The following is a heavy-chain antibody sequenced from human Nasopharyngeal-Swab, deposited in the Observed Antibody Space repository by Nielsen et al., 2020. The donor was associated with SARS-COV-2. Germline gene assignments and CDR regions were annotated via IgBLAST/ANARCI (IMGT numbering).Heavy chain of an antibody. CDR1: GYTFTGYY. V-gene: IGHV1-2*02. CDR2: INTNSGDT. D-gene: IGHD2-15*01. Sequence: ASVKVSCKASGYTFTGYYIHWVRQAPGQGLEWMGWINTNSGDTNYARKFRGRVTMTRDPSISTAYMELSRLRSDDTAVFYCAKATPGNYFYGMDVWAKGPRSPSP. J-gene: IGHJ6*02. CDR3: AKATPGNYFYGMDV.